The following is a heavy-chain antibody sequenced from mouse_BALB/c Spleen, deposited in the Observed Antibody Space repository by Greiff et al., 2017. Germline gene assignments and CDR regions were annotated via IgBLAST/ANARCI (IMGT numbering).Heavy chain of an antibody. CDR1: GFNIKDTY. V-gene: IGHV14-3*02. CDR2: IDPANGNT. D-gene: IGHD1-1*01. CDR3: ARSGGSSPYYYAMDY. J-gene: IGHJ4*01. Sequence: VHVKQSGAELVKPGASVKLSCTASGFNIKDTYMHWVKQRPEQGLEWIGRIDPANGNTKYDPKFQGKATITADTSSNTAYLQLSSLTSEDTAVYYCARSGGSSPYYYAMDYWGQGTSVTVSS.